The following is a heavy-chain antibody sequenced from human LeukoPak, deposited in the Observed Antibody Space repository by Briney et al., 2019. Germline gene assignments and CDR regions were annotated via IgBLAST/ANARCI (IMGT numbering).Heavy chain of an antibody. Sequence: GGALRLSRAPSGFTLSSNYMCWVRQAPGKGLEWVSVIYSGGSTYYADSATGRFTISRDKSKNTLYLQMSSLRAEDTAVYYCATTVVISYYYYYMDVWGKGTSVTISS. D-gene: IGHD4-23*01. CDR2: IYSGGST. J-gene: IGHJ6*03. V-gene: IGHV3-66*01. CDR3: ATTVVISYYYYYMDV. CDR1: GFTLSSNY.